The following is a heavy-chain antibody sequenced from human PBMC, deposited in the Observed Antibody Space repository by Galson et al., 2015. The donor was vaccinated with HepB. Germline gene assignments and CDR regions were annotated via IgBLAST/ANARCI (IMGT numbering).Heavy chain of an antibody. CDR2: INGRGSDT. CDR1: GFTFSTYA. CDR3: AKARVVGASTLSVHFYGMDV. V-gene: IGHV3-23*01. J-gene: IGHJ6*02. Sequence: SLRLSCAASGFTFSTYAMSWVRQAPGKGLEWVSAINGRGSDTYYADSVRGRYTISRDNSMNTVFLQMNSLRGEDTAVYFCAKARVVGASTLSVHFYGMDVWGQGTTVTVFS. D-gene: IGHD1-26*01.